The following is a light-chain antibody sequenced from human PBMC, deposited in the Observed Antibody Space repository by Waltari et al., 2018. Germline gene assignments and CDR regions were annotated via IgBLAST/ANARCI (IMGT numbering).Light chain of an antibody. CDR1: QSILSSSKNKNY. CDR2: WAS. J-gene: IGKJ1*01. Sequence: DIVMTQSPDSLAVSLGERATISCKSSQSILSSSKNKNYLTWYQQKPGQSPKLLIYWASTREPGVPNRFSGSGTGTDFTLTISSLQAEDVAVYYCKKYYRWWTFGQGTKVKIK. CDR3: KKYYRWWT. V-gene: IGKV4-1*01.